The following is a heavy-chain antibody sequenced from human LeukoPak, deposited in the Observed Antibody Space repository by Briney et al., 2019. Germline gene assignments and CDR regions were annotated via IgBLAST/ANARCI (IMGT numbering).Heavy chain of an antibody. J-gene: IGHJ4*02. CDR1: GVSISSSIYY. CDR3: ARRIGGSAEIDY. Sequence: PSETLSLTCTVSGVSISSSIYYWNWIRQPPGKGLEWIGNIKYGGSTYYNPSLKSRVTISVDTSKNQFSLKLSSVTAADTAVFYCARRIGGSAEIDYWGQGTLVTVSS. V-gene: IGHV4-39*01. CDR2: IKYGGST. D-gene: IGHD1-26*01.